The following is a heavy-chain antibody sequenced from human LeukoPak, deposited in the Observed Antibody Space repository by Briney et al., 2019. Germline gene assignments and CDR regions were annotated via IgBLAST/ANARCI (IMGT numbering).Heavy chain of an antibody. J-gene: IGHJ2*01. CDR3: AKVWYLVGAHLPYFNL. CDR1: GFTSSNYG. V-gene: IGHV3-30*18. CDR2: ISYDGSNK. D-gene: IGHD3-3*01. Sequence: GGSLRLSCAASGFTSSNYGMHWVRQAPGKGMEWVAVISYDGSNKLYADSVRGRLTICRVNSRNTLYLQIHSLIPEYTVVYYCAKVWYLVGAHLPYFNLWGRGTLVTVSS.